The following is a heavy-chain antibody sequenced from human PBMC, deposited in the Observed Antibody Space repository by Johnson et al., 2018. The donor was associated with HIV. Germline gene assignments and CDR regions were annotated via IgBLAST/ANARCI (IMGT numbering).Heavy chain of an antibody. CDR2: ISGGTT. D-gene: IGHD1-26*01. V-gene: IGHV3-38-3*01. J-gene: IGHJ3*02. Sequence: VQLVESRGVLVQPGGSLRLSCAASGFTVSSNAMSWVRQAPGKGLEWVTSISGGTTYYADSRKGRFTLSRDNAKNTLYLQMDSLRAEDTAVYYCARSWELGETAFDIWGQGTMVTVSS. CDR3: ARSWELGETAFDI. CDR1: GFTVSSNA.